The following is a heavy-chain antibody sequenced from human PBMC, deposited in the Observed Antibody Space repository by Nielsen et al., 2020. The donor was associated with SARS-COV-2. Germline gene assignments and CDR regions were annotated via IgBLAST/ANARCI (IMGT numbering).Heavy chain of an antibody. CDR2: ISGFGGAT. D-gene: IGHD4-11*01. Sequence: GESLKISCGASGFISWQSAMSWVRQAPGKGLEWVSTISGFGGATFYADSVKGRFIISRDNSKNTMSLQINSLRAEDTAVYFCAKGGHYSPFDYWGQGTLVTVSS. J-gene: IGHJ4*01. V-gene: IGHV3-23*01. CDR1: GFISWQSA. CDR3: AKGGHYSPFDY.